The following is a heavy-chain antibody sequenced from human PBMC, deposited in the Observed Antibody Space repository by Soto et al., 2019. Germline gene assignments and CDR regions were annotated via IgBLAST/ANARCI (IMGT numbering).Heavy chain of an antibody. CDR1: GFTFDDYA. V-gene: IGHV3-9*01. D-gene: IGHD6-13*01. CDR3: AKAAGPYYFDY. J-gene: IGHJ4*02. CDR2: ISWNSGSI. Sequence: EVQLVESGGGLVQPGRSLRLSCAASGFTFDDYAMHWVRQAPGKGLEWVSGISWNSGSIGYADSVKGRFTISRDNAKNSLYLQMNSLRAEDTALYYCAKAAGPYYFDYWGQGTLVTVSS.